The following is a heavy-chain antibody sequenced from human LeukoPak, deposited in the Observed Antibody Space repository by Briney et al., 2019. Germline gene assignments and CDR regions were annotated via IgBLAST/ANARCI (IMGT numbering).Heavy chain of an antibody. J-gene: IGHJ3*02. CDR1: GFTFSSYW. V-gene: IGHV3-74*01. Sequence: PGRSLRLSCAASGFTFSSYWMHWVRQAPGKGLVWVSRINSDGSSTSYADSVKGRFTISRDNAKNTLYLQMNSLRAEDTAVYYCARDREYSSSWYGYDAFDIWGQGTMVTVSS. CDR3: ARDREYSSSWYGYDAFDI. D-gene: IGHD6-13*01. CDR2: INSDGSST.